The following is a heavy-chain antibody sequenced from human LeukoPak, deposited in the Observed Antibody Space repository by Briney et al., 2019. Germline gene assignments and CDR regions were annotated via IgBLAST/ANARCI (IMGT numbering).Heavy chain of an antibody. J-gene: IGHJ4*02. CDR2: INHSGST. CDR3: ARGFSLDY. Sequence: PSETLSLTCAVYGGSFSGYYWSWIRQPPGEGLEWIGEINHSGSTNYNPSLKSRVTISVDTSKNQSSLKLSSVTAADTAVYYCARGFSLDYWGQGTLVTVSS. CDR1: GGSFSGYY. V-gene: IGHV4-34*01.